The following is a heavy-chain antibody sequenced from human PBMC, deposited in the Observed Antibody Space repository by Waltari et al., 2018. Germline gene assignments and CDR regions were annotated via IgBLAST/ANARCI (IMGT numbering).Heavy chain of an antibody. D-gene: IGHD1-1*01. CDR3: ARAVPAAGNWYFDL. CDR1: GYTFTSYD. Sequence: QVQLGQSGAEVKKTGASVKVSCKASGYTFTSYDINWVRQATGQGLEWMEWMNPNSGNTGYAQKFQGRVTITRNTSISTAYMELSSLRSEDTAVYYCARAVPAAGNWYFDLWGRGTLVTVSS. J-gene: IGHJ2*01. V-gene: IGHV1-8*03. CDR2: MNPNSGNT.